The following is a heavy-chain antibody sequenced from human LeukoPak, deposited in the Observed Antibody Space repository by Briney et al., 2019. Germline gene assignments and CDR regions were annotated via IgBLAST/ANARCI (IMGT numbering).Heavy chain of an antibody. V-gene: IGHV1-69*13. CDR3: ARDAKHCGGDCTRHKGYYYYMDV. CDR1: GGTFSSYA. Sequence: ASVKVSCKASGGTFSSYAISWVRQAPGQGLEWMGGIIPIFGTANYAQKFQARVTITADESTSTAYMELSSLRSEDTAVYYCARDAKHCGGDCTRHKGYYYYMDVWGKGTTVTISS. D-gene: IGHD2-21*02. CDR2: IIPIFGTA. J-gene: IGHJ6*03.